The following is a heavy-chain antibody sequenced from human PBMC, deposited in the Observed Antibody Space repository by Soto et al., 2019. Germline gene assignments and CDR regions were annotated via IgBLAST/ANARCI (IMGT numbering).Heavy chain of an antibody. CDR2: ISYDGSNK. V-gene: IGHV3-30*03. CDR1: GFTFSSYG. J-gene: IGHJ4*02. Sequence: QVQLVESGGGVVQPGRSLRLSCAASGFTFSSYGMHWFRQAPGKGLEWVTVISYDGSNKYYADCVKGRFTISRDNSKNTLYLQMNSLRAEDTAVYYCATWFGAFDYWGQGTLVTVSS. D-gene: IGHD3-10*01. CDR3: ATWFGAFDY.